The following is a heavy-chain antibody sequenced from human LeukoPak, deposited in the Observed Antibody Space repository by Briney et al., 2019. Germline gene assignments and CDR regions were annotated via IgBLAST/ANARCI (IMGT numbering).Heavy chain of an antibody. CDR3: ASLDTAMVPFY. V-gene: IGHV4-39*01. Sequence: SETLSLTCTVSRDSISSSSYSWGWIRQPPGKGLEWIGSIFYSGSTYYNPSLKSRVTISVDTSENQFSLILSSVTAADTAVYYCASLDTAMVPFYWGQGTLVTVSS. CDR2: IFYSGST. J-gene: IGHJ4*02. D-gene: IGHD5-18*01. CDR1: RDSISSSSYS.